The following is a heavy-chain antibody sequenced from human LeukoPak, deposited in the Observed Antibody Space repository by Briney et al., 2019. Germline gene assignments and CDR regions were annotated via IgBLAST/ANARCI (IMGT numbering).Heavy chain of an antibody. J-gene: IGHJ4*02. Sequence: ASVKVSCKASGYTFTSYDINWVRQAPGQGLEWMGWMNPNSGNTGYAQKFQGRVTMTRKTSISTAYMELSSLRSEDTAVYYCARDVAAAAGSYFDYWGQGTLVSVSS. CDR3: ARDVAAAAGSYFDY. V-gene: IGHV1-8*01. CDR2: MNPNSGNT. CDR1: GYTFTSYD. D-gene: IGHD2-15*01.